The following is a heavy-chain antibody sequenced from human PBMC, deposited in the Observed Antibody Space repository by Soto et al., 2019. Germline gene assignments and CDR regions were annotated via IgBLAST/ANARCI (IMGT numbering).Heavy chain of an antibody. V-gene: IGHV1-8*01. D-gene: IGHD6-13*01. CDR3: ARARKPSIAAAGTLYYYYMDV. J-gene: IGHJ6*03. Sequence: ASVKVSCKASGYTFTSYDINWVRQATGQGLEWMGWMNPNSGNTGYAQKFQGRVTMTRNTSISTAYMELSSLRSEDTAVYYCARARKPSIAAAGTLYYYYMDVWGKGTTVTVSS. CDR1: GYTFTSYD. CDR2: MNPNSGNT.